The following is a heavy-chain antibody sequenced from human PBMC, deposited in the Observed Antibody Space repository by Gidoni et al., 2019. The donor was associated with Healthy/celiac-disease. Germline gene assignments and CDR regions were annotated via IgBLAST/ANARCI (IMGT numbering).Heavy chain of an antibody. CDR1: GGSISSYY. V-gene: IGHV4-59*01. D-gene: IGHD6-19*01. J-gene: IGHJ3*02. CDR2: IYYSGST. CDR3: AGGYSSGWYATHTAFDI. Sequence: QVQLQESGPGLVKPSETLSLTCTVSGGSISSYYWSWIRQPPGKGLEWIGYIYYSGSTNYNPSLKSRVTISVDTSKNQFSLKLSSVTAADTAVYYCAGGYSSGWYATHTAFDIWGQGTMVTVSS.